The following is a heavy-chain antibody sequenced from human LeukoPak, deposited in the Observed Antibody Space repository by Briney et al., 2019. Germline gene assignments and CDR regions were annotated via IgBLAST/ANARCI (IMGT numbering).Heavy chain of an antibody. J-gene: IGHJ4*02. D-gene: IGHD1-26*01. CDR2: ISGSGGST. CDR1: RFTFSSYA. CDR3: AKAWSFRELLSSFHY. V-gene: IGHV3-23*01. Sequence: PGRPLRLSCAASRFTFSSYAMSWVRQAPGKGLEWISAISGSGGSTYYADSVKGRFTISRDNSKNTLYLQMNSLRAEDTAVYYCAKAWSFRELLSSFHYWGQGTLVTVSS.